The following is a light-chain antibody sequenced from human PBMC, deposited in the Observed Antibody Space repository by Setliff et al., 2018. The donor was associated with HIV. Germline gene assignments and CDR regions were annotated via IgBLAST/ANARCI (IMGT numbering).Light chain of an antibody. CDR3: GTWDDSLSARV. CDR1: TSNIGNNY. CDR2: DNN. Sequence: QSVLTQPPSVSAAPGQKVTISCSGSTSNIGNNYVSWYQQPPGTAPKLLIYDNNNRPSGIPDRFAGSISGTSATLGITGLQTGDEADYYCGTWDDSLSARVFGGGTKVTV. V-gene: IGLV1-51*01. J-gene: IGLJ3*02.